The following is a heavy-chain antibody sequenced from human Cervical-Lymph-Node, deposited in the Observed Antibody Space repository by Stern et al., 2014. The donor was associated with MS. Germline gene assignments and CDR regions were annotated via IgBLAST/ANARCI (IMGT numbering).Heavy chain of an antibody. CDR2: IIPILGIA. J-gene: IGHJ6*02. CDR3: ARGRHYYYYYGMDV. CDR1: GGTFSSYT. V-gene: IGHV1-69*09. Sequence: QVQLVESGAEVKKPGSSVKVYCKASGGTFSSYTISWVRQAPGQGLEWMGRIIPILGIANYAQKFQGRVTITADKSTSTAYMELSSLRSEDTAVYYCARGRHYYYYYGMDVWGQGTTVTVSS.